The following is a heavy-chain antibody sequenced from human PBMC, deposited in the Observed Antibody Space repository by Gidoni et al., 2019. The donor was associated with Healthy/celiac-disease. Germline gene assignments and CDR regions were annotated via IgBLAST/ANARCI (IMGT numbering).Heavy chain of an antibody. Sequence: QVQLVQSGAEVKKPGSSVKVSCKASGGPFSSYAISWVRQAPGQGLEWMGGIIPIFGTANYAQKFQGRVTITADESTSTAYMELSSLRSEDTAVYYCARDSRGYSGYDSGAGYWGQGTLVTVSS. V-gene: IGHV1-69*01. J-gene: IGHJ4*02. CDR3: ARDSRGYSGYDSGAGY. D-gene: IGHD5-12*01. CDR1: GGPFSSYA. CDR2: IIPIFGTA.